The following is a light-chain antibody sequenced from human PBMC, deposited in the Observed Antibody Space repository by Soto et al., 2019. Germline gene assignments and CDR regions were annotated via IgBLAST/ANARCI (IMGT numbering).Light chain of an antibody. Sequence: QAVVTQPPSVSGAPGQRVTISCTGSSSNIGAGYDVHWYQQLPGPAPKLLIYGNSNRPSGVPDRFSGSKSGTSASLAITGLQAEDEADYYCQSYDSSLSGVVFGGGTKVTVL. CDR2: GNS. V-gene: IGLV1-40*01. CDR1: SSNIGAGYD. J-gene: IGLJ2*01. CDR3: QSYDSSLSGVV.